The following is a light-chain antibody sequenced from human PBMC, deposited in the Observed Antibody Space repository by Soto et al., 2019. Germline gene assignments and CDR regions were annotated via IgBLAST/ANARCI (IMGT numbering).Light chain of an antibody. J-gene: IGKJ1*01. CDR3: MVATHWPGK. V-gene: IGKV2-30*02. CDR1: ESLLHTDGNTH. CDR2: RVS. Sequence: DVVMTQSPLSLSVTLGQPASISCRSSESLLHTDGNTHLNWFQQRPGQSPRRLIYRVSKRDSGVRDLFICTGLDIGFTLKVSRAEAEEVADYYCMVATHWPGKFGHRTKV.